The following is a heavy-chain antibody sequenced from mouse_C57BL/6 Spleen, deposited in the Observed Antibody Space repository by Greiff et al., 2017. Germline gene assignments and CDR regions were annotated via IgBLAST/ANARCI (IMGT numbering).Heavy chain of an antibody. CDR1: GYTFTSYG. D-gene: IGHD2-3*01. V-gene: IGHV1-81*01. CDR3: AREFYDGYYAYYAMDY. J-gene: IGHJ4*01. CDR2: IYPRSGNT. Sequence: VQLQQSGAELARPGASVKLSCKASGYTFTSYGISWVKQRTGQGLEWIGEIYPRSGNTYYNEKFKGKATLTADKSSSTAYMELRSLTSEDSAVYFCAREFYDGYYAYYAMDYWGQGTSVTVSS.